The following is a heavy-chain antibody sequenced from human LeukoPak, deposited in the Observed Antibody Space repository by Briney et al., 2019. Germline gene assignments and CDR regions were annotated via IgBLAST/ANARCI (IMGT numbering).Heavy chain of an antibody. Sequence: SETLSLTCIVSGGFISSYYWSWIRQPPGKGLEWIGYIHYSGRTNYNPSLRSRVTISINTSKNQFSLKLSSVTAADTAVYYCASRGPTMTTYYGTDVWGQGTTVTVSS. CDR3: ASRGPTMTTYYGTDV. CDR2: IHYSGRT. V-gene: IGHV4-59*08. CDR1: GGFISSYY. D-gene: IGHD4-17*01. J-gene: IGHJ6*02.